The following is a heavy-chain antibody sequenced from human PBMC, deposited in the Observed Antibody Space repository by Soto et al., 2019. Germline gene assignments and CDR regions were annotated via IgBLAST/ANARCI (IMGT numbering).Heavy chain of an antibody. J-gene: IGHJ4*02. Sequence: GGSLRLSCAASGFTFGDYAMQWVRQAPGKGLEWVSAISWNSGSIDYADSVKGRFTISRDNAKNSLYLQMNSLRAEDTALYYCAKSHTTSGWYVTTDFWGQGTRVTVSS. CDR1: GFTFGDYA. V-gene: IGHV3-9*01. CDR2: ISWNSGSI. D-gene: IGHD6-19*01. CDR3: AKSHTTSGWYVTTDF.